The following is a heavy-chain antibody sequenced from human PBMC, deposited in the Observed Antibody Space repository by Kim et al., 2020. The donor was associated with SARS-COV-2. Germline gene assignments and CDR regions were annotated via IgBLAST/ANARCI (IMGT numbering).Heavy chain of an antibody. CDR2: ISYDGSNK. V-gene: IGHV3-30*18. CDR3: AKDGGFGELLSDYYYYG. D-gene: IGHD3-10*01. CDR1: GFTFSSYG. J-gene: IGHJ6*01. Sequence: GGSLRLSCAASGFTFSSYGMHWVRQAPGKGLEWVAVISYDGSNKYYADSVKGRFTISRDNSKNTLYLQMNSLRAEDTAVYYCAKDGGFGELLSDYYYYG.